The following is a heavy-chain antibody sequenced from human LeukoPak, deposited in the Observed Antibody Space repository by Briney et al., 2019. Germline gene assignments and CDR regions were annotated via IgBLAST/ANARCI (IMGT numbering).Heavy chain of an antibody. CDR3: ARPPGSWYFDY. CDR2: INTDGSTT. V-gene: IGHV3-74*01. Sequence: GGSLRLSCAASGFTLSSYWIHWVRQAPGQGLVWVSRINTDGSTTTYADSVKGRFTISRDNAKNTGYLQMNSLRAEDTAVYYCARPPGSWYFDYWGQGTLVTVSS. D-gene: IGHD6-13*01. J-gene: IGHJ4*02. CDR1: GFTLSSYW.